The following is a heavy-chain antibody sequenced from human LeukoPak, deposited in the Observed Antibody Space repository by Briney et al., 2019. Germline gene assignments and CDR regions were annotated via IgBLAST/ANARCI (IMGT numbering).Heavy chain of an antibody. CDR3: AKDRATVVDY. D-gene: IGHD4-23*01. V-gene: IGHV3-21*01. J-gene: IGHJ4*02. CDR2: ISSSSTYI. CDR1: GFTFSSYS. Sequence: GGSLRLSCAASGFTFSSYSMNWVRQAPGKGLEWVSSISSSSTYIYYADSVRGRFTISRDNAKNSLYLQMNSLRAEDTAVYYCAKDRATVVDYWGQGTLVTVSS.